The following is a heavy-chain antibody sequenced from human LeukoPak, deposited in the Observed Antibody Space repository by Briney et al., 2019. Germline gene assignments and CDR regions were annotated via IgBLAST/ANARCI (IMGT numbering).Heavy chain of an antibody. Sequence: SETLSLTCTVSGGSISSYYWSWIRQPAGKGLEWIGRIYTSGTTHYNPSLKSRVTMSVDTSKNQFSLKLSSVTAADTAVYYCARHRRNLWGSSGYYLKYFDYWGQGTLVTVSS. CDR2: IYTSGTT. CDR1: GGSISSYY. V-gene: IGHV4-4*07. CDR3: ARHRRNLWGSSGYYLKYFDY. J-gene: IGHJ4*02. D-gene: IGHD3-22*01.